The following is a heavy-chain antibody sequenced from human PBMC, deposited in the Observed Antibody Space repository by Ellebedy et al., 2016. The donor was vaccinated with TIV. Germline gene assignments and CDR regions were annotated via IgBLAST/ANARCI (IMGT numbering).Heavy chain of an antibody. Sequence: ASVKVSXXVSGHTVTEISVHWVRQAPGQGLEWMGWINPNSGGTNYVLRFQGRVTMTRDTSTRTAYMELSRVRSDDTAVYYCARGRSSIDYWGQGTLVTVSS. J-gene: IGHJ4*02. CDR3: ARGRSSIDY. V-gene: IGHV1-2*02. CDR1: GHTVTEIS. CDR2: INPNSGGT. D-gene: IGHD2-2*01.